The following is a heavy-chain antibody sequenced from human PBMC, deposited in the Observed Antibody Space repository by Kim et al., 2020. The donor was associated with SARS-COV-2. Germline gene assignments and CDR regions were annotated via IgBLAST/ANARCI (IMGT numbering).Heavy chain of an antibody. D-gene: IGHD6-19*01. CDR3: VRVGSSGPLPHYYGMDV. Sequence: GGSLRLSCAASGFTFSYYGMNWVRQAPGKRLEWVAFISYTSNLSLYADSVKGRFTISRDDAENSLHLQMNSLRADDTAVYYCVRVGSSGPLPHYYGMDVWGQGTTVTVSS. CDR1: GFTFSYYG. J-gene: IGHJ6*02. V-gene: IGHV3-21*01. CDR2: ISYTSNLS.